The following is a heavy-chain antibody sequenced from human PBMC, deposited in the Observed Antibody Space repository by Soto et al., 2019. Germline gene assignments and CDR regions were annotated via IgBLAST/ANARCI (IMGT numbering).Heavy chain of an antibody. J-gene: IGHJ4*02. Sequence: EVQLVESGGGLVQPGGSLRLSCAASGFTVSSNYMSWVRQAPGKGLEWVSVIYSGGSTNYADSVKGRFTISRDNSKNTLYLQMNSLRAVDTAVYDCAREGVVAASDWGQGTLVTVSS. CDR2: IYSGGST. V-gene: IGHV3-66*01. CDR1: GFTVSSNY. D-gene: IGHD2-15*01. CDR3: AREGVVAASD.